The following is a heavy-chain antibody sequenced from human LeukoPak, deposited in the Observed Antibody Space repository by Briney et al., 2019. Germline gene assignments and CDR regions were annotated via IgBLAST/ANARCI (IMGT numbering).Heavy chain of an antibody. CDR2: IYYSGST. V-gene: IGHV4-39*01. D-gene: IGHD4/OR15-4a*01. CDR1: GGSISSSSYY. J-gene: IGHJ4*02. Sequence: PSETLSLTCTVSGGSISSSSYYWGWIRQPPGKGLEWIGSIYYSGSTYYNPSLKSRVTISVDTSKNQFSLKLSSVTAADTAVYYCARGGTLMTMVNWGQGTLVTVSS. CDR3: ARGGTLMTMVN.